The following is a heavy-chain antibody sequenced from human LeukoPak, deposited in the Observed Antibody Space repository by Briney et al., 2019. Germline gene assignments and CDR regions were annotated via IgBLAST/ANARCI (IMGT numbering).Heavy chain of an antibody. V-gene: IGHV5-51*01. Sequence: PGESLKISCKGSGYSFTSYWIGWVRPMPGKGLEWMGIIYPGDSDTGYSPSFQGQVTISADKSISPAYLQWSSLKASDTAMYYCARPKGGYCSSTSCPDAFDIWGQGTMVTVSS. CDR2: IYPGDSDT. CDR1: GYSFTSYW. J-gene: IGHJ3*02. CDR3: ARPKGGYCSSTSCPDAFDI. D-gene: IGHD2-2*01.